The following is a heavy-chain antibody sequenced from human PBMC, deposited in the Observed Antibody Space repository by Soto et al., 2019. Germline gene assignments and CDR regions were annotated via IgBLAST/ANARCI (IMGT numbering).Heavy chain of an antibody. CDR3: ATRDTGRVY. CDR1: GVSISSHDW. J-gene: IGHJ4*02. CDR2: SHQSGNT. Sequence: QVQLQESGPGLVKPSGTLSLTCAVSGVSISSHDWWTWVRQPPGKGLEWIGESHQSGNTHYNSSLESRVTISLSKSQNQLSLQLTSVTVADTAVYYCATRDTGRVYWGQGTLVTVSS. V-gene: IGHV4-4*02. D-gene: IGHD5-18*01.